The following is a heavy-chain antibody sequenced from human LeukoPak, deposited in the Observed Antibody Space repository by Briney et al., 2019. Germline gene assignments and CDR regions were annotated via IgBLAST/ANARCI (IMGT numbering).Heavy chain of an antibody. CDR3: ATTFSGDRDY. V-gene: IGHV4-61*02. CDR2: FYTGGST. D-gene: IGHD4-17*01. J-gene: IGHJ4*02. CDR1: GGSISSGSYY. Sequence: SETLSLTCTVSGGSISSGSYYWYWIRQPGGKGLEWDGRFYTGGSTNYNPSLKSRVTISVDTSKSQFSLNLSSVTAADTAVYFCATTFSGDRDYWGQGTLVTVSS.